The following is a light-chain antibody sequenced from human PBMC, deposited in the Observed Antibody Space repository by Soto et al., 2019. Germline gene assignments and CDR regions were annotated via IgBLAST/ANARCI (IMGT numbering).Light chain of an antibody. CDR3: QQRSSWPQVT. J-gene: IGKJ3*01. V-gene: IGKV3-11*01. CDR1: QSVSSY. Sequence: EIVLTQSPATLSLSPGERATLSCRASQSVSSYLAWYQQNPGQAPRLLIYDASNRATGIPARFSGSGSGTDFTLTISSLEPEDFAVYYCQQRSSWPQVTFGPGTKVDIK. CDR2: DAS.